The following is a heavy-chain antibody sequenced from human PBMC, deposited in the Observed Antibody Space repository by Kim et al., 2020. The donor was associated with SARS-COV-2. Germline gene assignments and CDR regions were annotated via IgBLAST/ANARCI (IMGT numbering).Heavy chain of an antibody. D-gene: IGHD6-13*01. Sequence: YADTWTGRFPVSSDNSKNTLYLQMSSLRAEDTAIYYCANPRQPDYWGQGTLVTVSS. V-gene: IGHV3-23*01. J-gene: IGHJ4*02. CDR3: ANPRQPDY.